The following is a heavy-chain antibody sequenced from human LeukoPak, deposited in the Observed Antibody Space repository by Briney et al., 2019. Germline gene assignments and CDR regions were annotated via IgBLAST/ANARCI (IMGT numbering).Heavy chain of an antibody. J-gene: IGHJ6*03. CDR2: INPNSGGT. CDR1: GYTFTGYY. V-gene: IGHV1-2*02. D-gene: IGHD2-2*01. CDR3: ARVVVVPNYYYYYMDV. Sequence: ASVKVSCKASGYTFTGYYMHWVRQAPGQGLEWMGWINPNSGGTNYAQKFQGRVTMTRDTSISTAYMELSRLRSDDTAVYYCARVVVVPNYYYYYMDVWGKGTTVTISS.